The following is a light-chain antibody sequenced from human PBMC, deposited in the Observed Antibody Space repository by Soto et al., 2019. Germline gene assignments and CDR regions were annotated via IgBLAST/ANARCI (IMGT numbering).Light chain of an antibody. J-gene: IGLJ1*01. Sequence: QAVLTQPASVSGSPGKSITTSCSGTSSDIGTYDRVAWFQQFPGKTPKLVIYSVSDRPSGVSYRFSGSKSGNTASLTISGLQADDEADYYCISYTVSRSYVFGTGTKVTVL. CDR3: ISYTVSRSYV. V-gene: IGLV2-14*01. CDR2: SVS. CDR1: SSDIGTYDR.